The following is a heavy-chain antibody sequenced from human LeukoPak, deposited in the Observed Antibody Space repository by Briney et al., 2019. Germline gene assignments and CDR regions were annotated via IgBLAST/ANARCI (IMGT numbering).Heavy chain of an antibody. CDR2: ISSNSGHI. CDR1: GFTFSSYT. CDR3: ARTISARSFDY. D-gene: IGHD6-6*01. J-gene: IGHJ4*02. V-gene: IGHV3-21*01. Sequence: PGGSLRLSCAASGFTFSSYTMNWVRQAPGKGLEWVSSISSNSGHIYYADSLKGRFTISRDNAKNSLYLQMNSLRAEDTAVYYCARTISARSFDYWGQGTLVTVSS.